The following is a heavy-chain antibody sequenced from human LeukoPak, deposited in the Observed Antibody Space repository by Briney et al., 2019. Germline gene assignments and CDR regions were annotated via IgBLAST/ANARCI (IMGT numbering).Heavy chain of an antibody. Sequence: PGRSLRLSCAASGFTFSSFGMHWVRQAPGKGLEWVAVLSYDGSNRYYADSVKGRFTTSRDNSKNTLYLQMNSLRAEDTAVYYCAKDASTVTLHADYWGQGTLVTVSS. CDR3: AKDASTVTLHADY. CDR2: LSYDGSNR. D-gene: IGHD4-17*01. CDR1: GFTFSSFG. V-gene: IGHV3-30*18. J-gene: IGHJ4*02.